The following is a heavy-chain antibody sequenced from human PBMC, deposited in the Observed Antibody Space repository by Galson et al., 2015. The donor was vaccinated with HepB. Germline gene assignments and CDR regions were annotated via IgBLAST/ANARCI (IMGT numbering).Heavy chain of an antibody. Sequence: SLRLSCAASGFTFSSYAMHWVRQAPGKGLEWVAVISYDGSNKYYADSVKGRFTISRDNSKNTLYLQMNSLRAEDTAVYYCTRDIGYYDFWSGYHGGYFDYWGQGTLVTVSS. CDR1: GFTFSSYA. CDR2: ISYDGSNK. V-gene: IGHV3-30*04. J-gene: IGHJ4*02. D-gene: IGHD3-3*01. CDR3: TRDIGYYDFWSGYHGGYFDY.